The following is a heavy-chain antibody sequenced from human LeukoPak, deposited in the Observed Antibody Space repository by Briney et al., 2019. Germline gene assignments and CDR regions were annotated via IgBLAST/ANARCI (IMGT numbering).Heavy chain of an antibody. Sequence: GGFLRLSCAASGFTFSRYAMSWVRQPPGKGLEWISAISGSATDTYYADSVKGRFTISRDNSKNTLYLQMNSLRAEDMALYYCAKAAYSGSQGWIDYWGQGTLVTVSS. V-gene: IGHV3-23*01. D-gene: IGHD1-26*01. CDR2: ISGSATDT. CDR3: AKAAYSGSQGWIDY. J-gene: IGHJ4*02. CDR1: GFTFSRYA.